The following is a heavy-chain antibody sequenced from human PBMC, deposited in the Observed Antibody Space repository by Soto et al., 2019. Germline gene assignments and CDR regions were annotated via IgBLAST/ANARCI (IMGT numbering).Heavy chain of an antibody. CDR2: IYYRGST. D-gene: IGHD2-15*01. CDR3: ARHEHCSSGSCYFLRLFDF. Sequence: SETLSLTCTVSVGSISTYYWSWVRQPPGKGLERIGYIYYRGSTKCNPSLKSRVTISVDTSKNQFSLILSSVTAADTAVYYCARHEHCSSGSCYFLRLFDFWGLGTLVTVSS. CDR1: VGSISTYY. J-gene: IGHJ4*02. V-gene: IGHV4-59*08.